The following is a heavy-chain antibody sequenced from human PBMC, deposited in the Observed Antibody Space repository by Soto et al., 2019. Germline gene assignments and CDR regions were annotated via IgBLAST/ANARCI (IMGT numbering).Heavy chain of an antibody. CDR1: GYTFTSYY. D-gene: IGHD3-16*02. J-gene: IGHJ4*02. CDR2: INPSGDST. CDR3: ARSYYDYVWGSYRSAHFDY. V-gene: IGHV1-46*01. Sequence: QVQLVQSGAEVKKPGASVKVSCKASGYTFTSYYMHWVRQAPGQGLEWMGIINPSGDSTSYAQKFQGRVTMTRDTSTSTVYMERSSLRSEDTAVYYCARSYYDYVWGSYRSAHFDYWVQGTLVTVSS.